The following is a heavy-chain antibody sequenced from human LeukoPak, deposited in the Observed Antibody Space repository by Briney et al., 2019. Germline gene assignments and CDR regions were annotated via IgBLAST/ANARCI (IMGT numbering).Heavy chain of an antibody. Sequence: GGSLRLSCAGSGFTFSDFWMTWVRQTPGKGLEWVANIKEDGTEKNLVDSVKGRFTISRDNTKNLLFLEMNNLRGDDTAIYHNLDYWGQGTLVAVSS. J-gene: IGHJ4*02. V-gene: IGHV3-7*01. CDR3: LDY. CDR1: GFTFSDFW. CDR2: IKEDGTEK.